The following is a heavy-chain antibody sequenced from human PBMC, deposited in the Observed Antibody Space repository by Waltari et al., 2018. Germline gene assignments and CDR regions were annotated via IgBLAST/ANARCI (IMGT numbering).Heavy chain of an antibody. CDR3: ARVRQWLVLPPYYYDGMDV. Sequence: QVQLVQSGAEVKKPGASVKVSCKASGYTFTSYDINWVRQATGQGLEWMGWMNPNSGNTGYAQKFQGRVTITRNTSISTAYMELSSLRSEDTAVYYCARVRQWLVLPPYYYDGMDVWGQGTTVTVSS. J-gene: IGHJ6*02. V-gene: IGHV1-8*03. D-gene: IGHD6-19*01. CDR2: MNPNSGNT. CDR1: GYTFTSYD.